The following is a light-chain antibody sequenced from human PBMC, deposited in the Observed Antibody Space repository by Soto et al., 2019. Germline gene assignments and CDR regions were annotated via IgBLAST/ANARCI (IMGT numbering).Light chain of an antibody. J-gene: IGKJ4*01. CDR3: QQFSSYPLT. CDR2: DAS. Sequence: EFAWTQSPGTLSLSPVGGATRSCRASQTVRNNYLAWYQQKPGQDPRLLIYDASSRATGIPDRFSGGGSGTDFTLTISRLEPEDFAVYYCQQFSSYPLTVGGGTKGDLK. CDR1: QTVRNNY. V-gene: IGKV3-20*01.